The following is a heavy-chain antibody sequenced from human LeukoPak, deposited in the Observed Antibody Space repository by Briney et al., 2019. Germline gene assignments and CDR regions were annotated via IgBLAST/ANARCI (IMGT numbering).Heavy chain of an antibody. J-gene: IGHJ4*02. D-gene: IGHD2-2*01. Sequence: SETLSLTCAVYGGSFSGYYWSWIRQPPGKGLEWIGEINHSGSTNYNPSLKSRVTISVDTSKNQFSLKLSSVTAADTAVYYCARASRDIVVVPAASNRRYFDYWGQGTLVTVPS. CDR1: GGSFSGYY. CDR2: INHSGST. CDR3: ARASRDIVVVPAASNRRYFDY. V-gene: IGHV4-34*01.